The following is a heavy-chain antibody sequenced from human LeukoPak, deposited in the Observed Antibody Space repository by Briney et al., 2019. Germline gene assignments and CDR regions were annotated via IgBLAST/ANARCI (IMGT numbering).Heavy chain of an antibody. CDR1: GYSFSGYW. J-gene: IGHJ4*02. V-gene: IGHV5-51*01. CDR2: IYPADSDT. CDR3: ARHSTSASGTYALDY. Sequence: GESLKISCKGSGYSFSGYWIAWVRQLPGKGLEWMGIIYPADSDTRYSPSFQGQVTISADKSITTAYLQWSSLKASDTAIYYCARHSTSASGTYALDYWGQGTLVAVSS. D-gene: IGHD3-10*01.